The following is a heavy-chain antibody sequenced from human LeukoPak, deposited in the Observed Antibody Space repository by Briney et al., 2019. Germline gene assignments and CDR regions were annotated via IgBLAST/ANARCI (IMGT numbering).Heavy chain of an antibody. Sequence: PSETLSLTCTVSGASISSYYWSWIRQAAGKGLEWVGRIYTSGTTNYNPSLKSRVTISVDKSKNQFSLKLSSVTAADTAVYYCARDYVDTTMGQRFDPWGHGTLVTVSS. CDR2: IYTSGTT. J-gene: IGHJ5*02. D-gene: IGHD5-18*01. V-gene: IGHV4-4*07. CDR1: GASISSYY. CDR3: ARDYVDTTMGQRFDP.